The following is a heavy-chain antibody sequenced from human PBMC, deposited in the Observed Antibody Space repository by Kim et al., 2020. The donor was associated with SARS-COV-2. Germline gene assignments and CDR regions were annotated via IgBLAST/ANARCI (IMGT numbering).Heavy chain of an antibody. J-gene: IGHJ3*02. CDR2: ISGSGGST. V-gene: IGHV3-23*01. D-gene: IGHD2-2*01. CDR3: AKDAFGYCSSTSCPYDAFDI. Sequence: GGSLRLSCAASGFTFSSYAMSWVRQAPGKGLEWVSAISGSGGSTYYADSVKGRFTISRDNSKNTLYLQMNSLRAEDTAVYYCAKDAFGYCSSTSCPYDAFDIWGQGTMVTVSS. CDR1: GFTFSSYA.